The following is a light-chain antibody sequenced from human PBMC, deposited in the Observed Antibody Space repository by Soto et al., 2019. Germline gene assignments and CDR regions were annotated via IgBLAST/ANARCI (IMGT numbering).Light chain of an antibody. J-gene: IGLJ1*01. V-gene: IGLV2-14*03. CDR1: TSDFKYYNS. Sequence: QSALTQPASVSGSPGQSITISCTGTTSDFKYYNSVSWYQHHPGQAPKLMIYNVSNRPSGVSYRFSGSKTGNTASLTISGFQAEDEADYYCTSYTSSTTYFFGTGTRSPS. CDR3: TSYTSSTTYF. CDR2: NVS.